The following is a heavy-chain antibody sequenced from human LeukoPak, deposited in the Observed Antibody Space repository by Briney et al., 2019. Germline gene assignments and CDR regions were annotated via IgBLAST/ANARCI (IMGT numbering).Heavy chain of an antibody. CDR3: AKGSGAQPFLFDY. D-gene: IGHD2/OR15-2a*01. CDR1: GFTFDDYA. V-gene: IGHV3-9*01. CDR2: ISWNSGSI. Sequence: GGSLRLSCAASGFTFDDYAMHWVRQAPGKGLEWVSGISWNSGSIGYADSVKGRFTISRDNAKNSLYLQMNSLRAEDTALYYCAKGSGAQPFLFDYWGQGTLVTVSS. J-gene: IGHJ4*02.